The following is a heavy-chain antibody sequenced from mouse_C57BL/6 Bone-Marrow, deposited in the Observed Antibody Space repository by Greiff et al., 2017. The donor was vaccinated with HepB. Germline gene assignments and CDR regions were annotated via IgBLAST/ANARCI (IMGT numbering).Heavy chain of an antibody. D-gene: IGHD1-1*01. V-gene: IGHV4-1*01. J-gene: IGHJ2*01. CDR3: ARTGYYYGSSYPFDY. CDR2: INPDSSTI. Sequence: EVKLVESGGGLVQPGGSLKLSCAASGIDFSRYWMSWVRRAPGKGLEWIGEINPDSSTINYAPSLKDKFIISRDNAKNTLYLQMSKVRSEDTALYYCARTGYYYGSSYPFDYWGQGTTLTVSS. CDR1: GIDFSRYW.